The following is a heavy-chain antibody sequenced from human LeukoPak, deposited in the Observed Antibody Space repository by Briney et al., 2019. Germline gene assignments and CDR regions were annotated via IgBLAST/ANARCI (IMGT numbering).Heavy chain of an antibody. D-gene: IGHD3-3*01. Sequence: SETLSLTCTVSGGSISSGSYYWSWIRQPAGKGLEWIGRIYTSGSTNYNPSLKSRVTISVDTSKNQFSLKLSSVTAADTAVYYCARNYYDFWSNYFDYWGQGTLVTVSS. V-gene: IGHV4-61*02. CDR2: IYTSGST. J-gene: IGHJ4*02. CDR1: GGSISSGSYY. CDR3: ARNYYDFWSNYFDY.